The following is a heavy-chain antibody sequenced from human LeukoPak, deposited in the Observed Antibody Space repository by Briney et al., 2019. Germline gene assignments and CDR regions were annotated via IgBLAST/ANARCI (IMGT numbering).Heavy chain of an antibody. D-gene: IGHD5-18*01. V-gene: IGHV3-23*01. Sequence: PGGSLRLSCAASGFTFSSYAMSSVRQAPGKGLEWVSAISGSGGSTYYADSVKGRFTISRDNSKNTLYLQMKSLRAEDTAVYYCAKEGYSYGLYYFDYWGQGTLVTVSS. CDR2: ISGSGGST. J-gene: IGHJ4*02. CDR3: AKEGYSYGLYYFDY. CDR1: GFTFSSYA.